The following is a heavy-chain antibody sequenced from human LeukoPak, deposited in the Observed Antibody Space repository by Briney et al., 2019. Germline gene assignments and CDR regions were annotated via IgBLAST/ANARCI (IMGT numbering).Heavy chain of an antibody. D-gene: IGHD5-18*01. J-gene: IGHJ5*02. CDR3: ARSYGYGGYSYGMGDYNWFDP. Sequence: PSETLSLACTVSGGSISSYYWSWIRQPPGKGLEWIGYIYYSGSTNYNTSLKSRVTISVDTSKNQFSLKLSSVTAADTAVYYCARSYGYGGYSYGMGDYNWFDPWGQGTLVTVSS. CDR1: GGSISSYY. V-gene: IGHV4-59*08. CDR2: IYYSGST.